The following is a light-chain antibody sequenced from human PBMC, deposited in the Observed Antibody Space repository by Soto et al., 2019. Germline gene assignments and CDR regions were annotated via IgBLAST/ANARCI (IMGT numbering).Light chain of an antibody. CDR1: QNIGNW. CDR2: AAS. V-gene: IGKV1-12*02. CDR3: QQANIFPFT. J-gene: IGKJ4*01. Sequence: IQVTQSPSSVPASVGDRGTITCRASQNIGNWLAWYQQKPGKVPQLLIYAASSLQSGVPSRFSGSRSGPNFTLTISGLQAEDFATYYCQQANIFPFTFGGGTKVDIK.